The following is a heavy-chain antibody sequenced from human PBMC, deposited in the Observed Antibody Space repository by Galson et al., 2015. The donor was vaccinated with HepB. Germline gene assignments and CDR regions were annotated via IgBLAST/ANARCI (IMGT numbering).Heavy chain of an antibody. CDR1: GFTFSNYW. CDR2: IKQGGSEK. J-gene: IGHJ4*02. D-gene: IGHD6-19*01. V-gene: IGHV3-7*03. Sequence: SLRLSCAASGFTFSNYWMSWVRQAPGKGLEWVANIKQGGSEKYYVDSVKGRFTISRDNAKNSLYLQMNSLRAEDTAVYFCARDLSQNSVAVDWGQATLVTVSS. CDR3: ARDLSQNSVAVD.